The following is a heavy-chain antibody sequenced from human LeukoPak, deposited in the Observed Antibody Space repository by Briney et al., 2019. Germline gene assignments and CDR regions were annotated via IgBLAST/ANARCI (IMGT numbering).Heavy chain of an antibody. CDR1: GGSISSYY. J-gene: IGHJ6*03. D-gene: IGHD3-10*01. CDR3: ARERFGSYYGSGSYSPKNYYYYMAA. CDR2: IYTSGST. Sequence: PSETLSLTCTVSGGSISSYYWSWIRQPAGKGLEWIGRIYTSGSTHYNPSLKSRVTMSVDTSKNQFSLKLSSVTAADTAVYYCARERFGSYYGSGSYSPKNYYYYMAAWGKGTTVTVSS. V-gene: IGHV4-4*07.